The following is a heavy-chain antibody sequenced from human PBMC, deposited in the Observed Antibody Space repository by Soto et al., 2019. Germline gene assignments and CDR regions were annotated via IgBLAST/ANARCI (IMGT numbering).Heavy chain of an antibody. CDR3: ARYTPGIAAAAPSKVAVAGTSGHNYYYYYGMDV. CDR1: GGSVSSGSYY. V-gene: IGHV4-61*01. Sequence: WETLSLTCTVSGGSVSSGSYYWSWIRQPPGKGLEWIGYIYYSGSTNYNPSLKSRVTISVDTSKNQFSLKLSSVTAADTAVYYCARYTPGIAAAAPSKVAVAGTSGHNYYYYYGMDVWGQGTTVTVSS. J-gene: IGHJ6*02. D-gene: IGHD6-13*01. CDR2: IYYSGST.